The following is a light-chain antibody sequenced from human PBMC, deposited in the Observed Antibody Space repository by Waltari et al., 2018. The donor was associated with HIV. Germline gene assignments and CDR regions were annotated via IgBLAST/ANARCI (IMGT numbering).Light chain of an antibody. CDR3: SSYADSNFVV. J-gene: IGLJ2*01. V-gene: IGLV2-8*01. CDR2: EVS. Sequence: QSALTQPPSASGSPGQSVTIPCTGTSSAVGGYNYVSWYQQHPGKAPKLIIYEVSKRPSGVPDRFSGSKSGNTASLTVSGLQTEDEADYYCSSYADSNFVVFGGGTQLTVL. CDR1: SSAVGGYNY.